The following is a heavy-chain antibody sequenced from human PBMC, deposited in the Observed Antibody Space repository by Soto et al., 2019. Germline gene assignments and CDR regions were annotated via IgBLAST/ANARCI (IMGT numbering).Heavy chain of an antibody. CDR3: ARPPFPGCINAVCYPFDY. D-gene: IGHD2-8*01. Sequence: QVQLVQSVAEVKKPGASVKVSCKASGYTFTDYYIHWVRQAPGQGLEWMGMINPSGGSTDYAQKFRGRVTMTRDTSTGTVYMELSSLRSEDTAVYYCARPPFPGCINAVCYPFDYWGQGTLVTVSS. CDR2: INPSGGST. CDR1: GYTFTDYY. J-gene: IGHJ4*02. V-gene: IGHV1-46*01.